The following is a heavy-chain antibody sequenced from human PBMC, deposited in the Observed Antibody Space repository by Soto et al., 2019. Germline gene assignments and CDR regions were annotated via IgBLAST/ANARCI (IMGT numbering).Heavy chain of an antibody. Sequence: PGESLKISCKGSGYSITNYWIGWVRQMPGKGLEWMGIIYPGDSDTRYSPSFQGQVSISADKSINTAYLQWSSLKASDTAMYYCARSRGWYCSGGSCSNYYFDYWGQGGLVTLSS. CDR2: IYPGDSDT. CDR1: GYSITNYW. D-gene: IGHD2-15*01. J-gene: IGHJ4*02. V-gene: IGHV5-51*01. CDR3: ARSRGWYCSGGSCSNYYFDY.